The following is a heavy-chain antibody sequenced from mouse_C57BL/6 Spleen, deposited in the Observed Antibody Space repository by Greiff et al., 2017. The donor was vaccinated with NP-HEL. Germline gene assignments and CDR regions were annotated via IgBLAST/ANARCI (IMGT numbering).Heavy chain of an antibody. CDR1: GYTFTSYG. V-gene: IGHV1-81*01. Sequence: VQLQESGAELARPGASVKLSCKASGYTFTSYGISWVKQRTGQGLEWIGEIYPRSGNTYYNEKFKGKATLTADKSSSPAYMELRSLTSEDSAVYLCARRGYDFWCAYWGQGTLVTVSA. J-gene: IGHJ3*01. CDR3: ARRGYDFWCAY. D-gene: IGHD2-10*02. CDR2: IYPRSGNT.